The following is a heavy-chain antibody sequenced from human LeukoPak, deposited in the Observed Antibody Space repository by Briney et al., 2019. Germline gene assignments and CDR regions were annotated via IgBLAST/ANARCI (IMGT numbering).Heavy chain of an antibody. CDR1: GGAIRSHY. CDR2: IYYSGST. V-gene: IGHV4-59*05. D-gene: IGHD5-12*01. CDR3: ARQGGYDVGYFDY. Sequence: PSETLSLTCTVSGGAIRSHYWNWIRQPAGKGLEWIGSIYYSGSTYYNPSLKSRVTISVDTSKNQFSLKLSSVTAADTAVYYCARQGGYDVGYFDYWGQGTLVTVSS. J-gene: IGHJ4*02.